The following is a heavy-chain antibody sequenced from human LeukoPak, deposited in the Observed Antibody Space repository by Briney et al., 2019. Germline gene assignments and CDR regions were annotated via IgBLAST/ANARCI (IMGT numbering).Heavy chain of an antibody. CDR2: INHSGST. CDR3: ARARGIMDV. Sequence: PSETLSLTCAVYGGSFSGYYWSWIRQPPGKGLEWIGEINHSGSTNYDPSLKSRVTISVDTSKNQFSLKLSSVTASDPAAYSFARARGIMDVWGQGTTVTVSS. CDR1: GGSFSGYY. J-gene: IGHJ6*02. V-gene: IGHV4-34*01.